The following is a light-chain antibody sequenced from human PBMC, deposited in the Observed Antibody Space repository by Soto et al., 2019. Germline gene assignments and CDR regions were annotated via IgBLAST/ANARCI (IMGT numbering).Light chain of an antibody. V-gene: IGKV1-9*01. J-gene: IGKJ5*01. Sequence: DIQLTQSPSFLSPSIGESVTITCRASQVISTSLAWYPVKPGKAPKLLIYAASTLASGVPSRFSATVSGTDFSLTITSLQPEDFATYYCQQLFDSTITFGQGTRLEIK. CDR2: AAS. CDR1: QVISTS. CDR3: QQLFDSTIT.